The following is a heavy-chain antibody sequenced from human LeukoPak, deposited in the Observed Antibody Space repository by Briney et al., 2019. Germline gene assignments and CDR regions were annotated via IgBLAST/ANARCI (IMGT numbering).Heavy chain of an antibody. D-gene: IGHD6-13*01. Sequence: PSETLSLTCAVYGGSFSGYYWSWIRQPPGKGLEWIGEINHSGSTNYNPSLKSRVTISVDTSKNQFSLKLSSVTAADTAVYYCARGAGIAAAVRHNWFDPWGQGTLATVSS. V-gene: IGHV4-34*01. CDR3: ARGAGIAAAVRHNWFDP. CDR2: INHSGST. CDR1: GGSFSGYY. J-gene: IGHJ5*02.